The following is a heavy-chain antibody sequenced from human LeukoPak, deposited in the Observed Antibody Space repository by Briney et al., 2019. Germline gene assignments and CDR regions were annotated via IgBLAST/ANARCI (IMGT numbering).Heavy chain of an antibody. J-gene: IGHJ3*02. CDR1: AFSFSSYW. CDR2: INQDGSEK. V-gene: IGHV3-7*01. Sequence: PGGSLRLSCAASAFSFSSYWMSWFRQAPGKGLEWVANINQDGSEKYYVDSVKGRFTISRDNAKNSLYLQMNSLRAEDTAVYYCARPVPAAISPDAFDIWGQGTMVTVSS. CDR3: ARPVPAAISPDAFDI. D-gene: IGHD2-2*02.